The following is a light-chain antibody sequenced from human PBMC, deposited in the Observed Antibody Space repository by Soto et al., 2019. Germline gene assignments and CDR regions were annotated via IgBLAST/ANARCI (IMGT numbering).Light chain of an antibody. V-gene: IGKV4-1*01. J-gene: IGKJ2*01. Sequence: DLVMTQSPDSLAVSLGERATINCKSSQTVLYSSNNKNYLAWYQQKPGQPPKLLIYWASTRQSGVPDRFSGSGSGTDFTLTINNLQAEDVAVYYCQQYSSAPSTFGQGTKLEIK. CDR1: QTVLYSSNNKNY. CDR2: WAS. CDR3: QQYSSAPST.